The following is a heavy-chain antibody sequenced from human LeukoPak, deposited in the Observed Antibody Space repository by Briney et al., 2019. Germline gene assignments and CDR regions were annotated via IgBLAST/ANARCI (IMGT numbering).Heavy chain of an antibody. CDR1: GGTFSSYA. Sequence: SVKVSCKASGGTFSSYAISWVRQAPGQGLEWMGGIIPIFGTTNYAQSFKGRVTITADDSTRTVYMELSSLRSDDTAVYYCARAPSVTAPGDSDIVIIPAALDYWGQGTLVTVSS. V-gene: IGHV1-69*01. CDR3: ARAPSVTAPGDSDIVIIPAALDY. J-gene: IGHJ4*02. D-gene: IGHD2-2*01. CDR2: IIPIFGTT.